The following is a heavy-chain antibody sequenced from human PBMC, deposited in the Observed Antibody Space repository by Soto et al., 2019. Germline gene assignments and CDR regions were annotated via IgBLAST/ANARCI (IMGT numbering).Heavy chain of an antibody. V-gene: IGHV1-18*01. CDR3: ARALPAGTTVLMDD. CDR1: GYTFTSYG. D-gene: IGHD6-13*01. Sequence: ASVKVSCKASGYTFTSYGISWVLQAPGQGLEWMGWISAYNGNTNYAQKLQGRVTMTTDTSTSTAYMELRSLRSDDTAVYYCARALPAGTTVLMDDCGQGTRLTVSS. J-gene: IGHJ4*02. CDR2: ISAYNGNT.